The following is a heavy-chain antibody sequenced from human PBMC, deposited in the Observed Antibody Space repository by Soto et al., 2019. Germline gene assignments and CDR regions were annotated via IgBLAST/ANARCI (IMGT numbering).Heavy chain of an antibody. CDR1: GGTFSSYA. V-gene: IGHV1-69*13. Sequence: SVKVSCKASGGTFSSYAISWVRQAPGQGLEWMGGIIPIFGTANYAQKFQGRVTITADESTSTAYMELSSLRSEDTAVYYCASGSPTGYCSGGSCYPDNHGMDVWGQGTTVTVSS. D-gene: IGHD2-15*01. CDR2: IIPIFGTA. CDR3: ASGSPTGYCSGGSCYPDNHGMDV. J-gene: IGHJ6*02.